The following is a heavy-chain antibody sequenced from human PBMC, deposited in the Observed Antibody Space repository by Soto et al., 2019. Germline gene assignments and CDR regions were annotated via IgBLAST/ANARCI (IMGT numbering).Heavy chain of an antibody. J-gene: IGHJ4*01. Sequence: AETLSLPGTVSGGSISSYYWSWIRQPAGKGLEWMGSIYTSGTDTNNPPFKRRDTMSVDATKTQFSLKLSYVLAADTAVKYCARAAYYYGPESYVYFDYWGQGTLVTVSS. CDR3: ARAAYYYGPESYVYFDY. V-gene: IGHV4-4*07. CDR2: IYTSGTD. CDR1: GGSISSYY. D-gene: IGHD3-10*01.